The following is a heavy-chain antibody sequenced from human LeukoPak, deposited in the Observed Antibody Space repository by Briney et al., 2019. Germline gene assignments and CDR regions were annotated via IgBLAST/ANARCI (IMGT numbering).Heavy chain of an antibody. CDR3: ARDGDRGYSS. Sequence: SQTLSLTCAISGDSVSSNSASCNWIRQSPSRGLEWLGRTSYRSKWYNDYAASVKSRIIINPDTSKNQFYLQPNSVSPEDTAVYYCARDGDRGYSSWGQGTLVTVSS. CDR1: GDSVSSNSAS. CDR2: TSYRSKWYN. V-gene: IGHV6-1*01. J-gene: IGHJ4*02. D-gene: IGHD5-18*01.